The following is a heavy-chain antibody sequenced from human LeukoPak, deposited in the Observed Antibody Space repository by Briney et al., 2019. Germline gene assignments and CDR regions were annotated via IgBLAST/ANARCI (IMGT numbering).Heavy chain of an antibody. Sequence: GGSLRLSCAASGFTLSSYAMSWVRQAPGKGLEWVSVISGSGGSTYYADSVKGRFTISRDNSKNTLYLQMNSLRAEDTAVYYCAKPGYGSGSYPPYGMDVWGQGTTVTVSS. J-gene: IGHJ6*02. D-gene: IGHD3-10*01. CDR3: AKPGYGSGSYPPYGMDV. CDR2: ISGSGGST. V-gene: IGHV3-23*01. CDR1: GFTLSSYA.